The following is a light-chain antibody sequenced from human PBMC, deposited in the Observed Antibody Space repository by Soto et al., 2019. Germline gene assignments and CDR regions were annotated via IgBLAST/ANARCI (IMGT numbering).Light chain of an antibody. V-gene: IGKV3-11*01. CDR2: DAI. CDR3: QQRSSWPT. J-gene: IGKJ2*01. Sequence: EIVLTQSPATLSLSPGERATLSCRASQSVSSNFAWYQQKLGQAPRLLIYDAINRATGIPARFSGSGSGTDFTLTIINLEPEDFAVYYCQQRSSWPTFGQGTKLDIK. CDR1: QSVSSN.